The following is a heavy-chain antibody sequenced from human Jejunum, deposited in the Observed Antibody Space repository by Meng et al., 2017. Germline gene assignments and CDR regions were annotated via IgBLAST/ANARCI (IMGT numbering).Heavy chain of an antibody. V-gene: IGHV3-74*01. CDR1: GFTFSSKW. J-gene: IGHJ4*02. CDR3: AQTDYFHY. CDR2: IRSDGSST. Sequence: EVQLVESGGGLVQPGGSLILSCAASGFTFSSKWMHWVRQAPGKGLVWVSRIRSDGSSTGYADSVKGRFTISRDNAKNTLYLQMNSLRAEDTAVYYCAQTDYFHYWGQGTLVTVSS.